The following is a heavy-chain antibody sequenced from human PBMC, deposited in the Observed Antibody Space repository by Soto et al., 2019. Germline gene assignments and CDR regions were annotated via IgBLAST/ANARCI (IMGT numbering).Heavy chain of an antibody. Sequence: GGSLRLSCAASGFTFSSYAMSWVRQAPGQGLEWVSALSGSAEKTYYADSVKGRFTISRDNSKNTLYLQMNSLRAEDTALYYCAKDHAYYDFWHARLDSWGQGTLVTVSS. D-gene: IGHD3-3*01. J-gene: IGHJ4*02. CDR2: LSGSAEKT. V-gene: IGHV3-23*01. CDR1: GFTFSSYA. CDR3: AKDHAYYDFWHARLDS.